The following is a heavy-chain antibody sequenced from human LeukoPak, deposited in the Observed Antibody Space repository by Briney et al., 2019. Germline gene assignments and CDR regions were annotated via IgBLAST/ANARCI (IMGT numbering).Heavy chain of an antibody. V-gene: IGHV4-4*07. Sequence: SETLSLTCTVSVGSISSYYWSWIRQPAGKGLEWIGRIYTSGSTNYNPSLKSRVTMSVDTSKNQFSLKLSSVTAADTAVYYCARETQVTTGIMKTGYYYYYGMDVWGQGTTVTVSS. CDR2: IYTSGST. J-gene: IGHJ6*02. D-gene: IGHD4-11*01. CDR1: VGSISSYY. CDR3: ARETQVTTGIMKTGYYYYYGMDV.